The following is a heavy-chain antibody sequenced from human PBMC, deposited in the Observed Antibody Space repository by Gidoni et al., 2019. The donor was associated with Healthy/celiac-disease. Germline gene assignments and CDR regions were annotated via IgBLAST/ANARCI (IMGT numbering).Heavy chain of an antibody. D-gene: IGHD3-22*01. CDR2: TRNKANSYTT. CDR3: ARGGNYYDSRDQLDY. J-gene: IGHJ4*02. V-gene: IGHV3-72*01. CDR1: GFTFSDHY. Sequence: EVQLVESGGGLVQPGGSLRLSCAASGFTFSDHYMDWVRQAPGTGLEWVGRTRNKANSYTTEYAASVKGRFTISRDDSKNSLYLQMNSLKTEDTAVYYCARGGNYYDSRDQLDYWGQGTLVTVSS.